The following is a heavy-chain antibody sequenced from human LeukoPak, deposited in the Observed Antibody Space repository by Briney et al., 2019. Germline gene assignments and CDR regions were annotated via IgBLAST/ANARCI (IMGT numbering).Heavy chain of an antibody. CDR2: IDSDGSGT. CDR1: GPTLSGYW. J-gene: IGHJ4*02. CDR3: STVEHF. V-gene: IGHV3-74*01. D-gene: IGHD1/OR15-1a*01. Sequence: GGSLRLPCSASGPTLSGYWMHWVRQIPGKGLVWVSRIDSDGSGTSYADSVKGRFTISRDDVKNMLYLQMNSLRVEDTGLYYCSTVEHFWGQGTLVTVSS.